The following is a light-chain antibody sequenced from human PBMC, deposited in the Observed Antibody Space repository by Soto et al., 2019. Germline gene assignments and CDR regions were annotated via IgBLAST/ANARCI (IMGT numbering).Light chain of an antibody. J-gene: IGKJ2*01. CDR1: QDISNH. Sequence: DIQMTQSPSSLSASVGDRVTITCRASQDISNHLAWYHQKPGKVPKLLIYAASTLHSGVPSRFSGSGSGTDFTLTISSLQPEDVAIYYCQKYNGAPHTFGQGTKLEIK. CDR3: QKYNGAPHT. V-gene: IGKV1-27*01. CDR2: AAS.